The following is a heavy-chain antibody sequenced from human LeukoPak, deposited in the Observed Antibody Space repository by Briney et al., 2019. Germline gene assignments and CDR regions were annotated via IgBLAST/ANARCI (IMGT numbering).Heavy chain of an antibody. CDR3: ARGEGPGIPII. CDR1: GYSISRSYY. CDR2: IYQSRTT. Sequence: SETLSLTCTVSGYSISRSYYWGWIRQPPGKGLEWIWSIYQSRTTYYNPSHKSRVTISIDTSQNQFSLKLSSLTAADTAVYYCARGEGPGIPIIWGQGTMVTVSS. V-gene: IGHV4-38-2*02. J-gene: IGHJ3*02. D-gene: IGHD3-10*01.